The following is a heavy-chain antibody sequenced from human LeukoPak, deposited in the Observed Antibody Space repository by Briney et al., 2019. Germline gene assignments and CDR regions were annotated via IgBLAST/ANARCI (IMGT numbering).Heavy chain of an antibody. J-gene: IGHJ4*02. V-gene: IGHV1-8*01. Sequence: GASVTVSCKASGYTFTSYDINWVRQATGQGLEWMGWMNPNSGNTGYAQKFQGRVTLTRNTSITTAYMELRSLRSEDTAVYFCAWGSRSLYFDYWGQGTLVTVSS. CDR2: MNPNSGNT. D-gene: IGHD1-14*01. CDR3: AWGSRSLYFDY. CDR1: GYTFTSYD.